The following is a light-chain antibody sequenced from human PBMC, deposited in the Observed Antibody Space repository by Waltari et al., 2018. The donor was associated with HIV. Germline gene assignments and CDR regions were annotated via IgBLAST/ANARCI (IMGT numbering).Light chain of an antibody. CDR1: SSNIWRNY. J-gene: IGLJ3*02. CDR3: GTWDSSLGGWV. Sequence: QSVLTQPPSVSAAPGQKVTISCSGSSSNIWRNYVSWYQQLPGVAPKRLIYDKNKRPSGLPDRFSGSKSGTSATLGITGLQTGDEADYYCGTWDSSLGGWVFGGGTKLAVL. V-gene: IGLV1-51*01. CDR2: DKN.